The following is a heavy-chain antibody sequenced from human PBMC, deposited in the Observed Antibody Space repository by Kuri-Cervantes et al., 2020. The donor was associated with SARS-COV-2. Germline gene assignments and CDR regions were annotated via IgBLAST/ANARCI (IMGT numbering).Heavy chain of an antibody. Sequence: SETLSLTCAVSGYSISSSNWWGWIRQPPGKGLAWIGYIYYSGSTYYNPSLKSRVTMSVDTSKNQFSLKLSSVTAADTAVYYCSRSRVPAAAALWGQGTMVTVSS. CDR3: SRSRVPAAAAL. V-gene: IGHV4-28*01. CDR2: IYYSGST. CDR1: GYSISSSNW. D-gene: IGHD2-2*01. J-gene: IGHJ3*01.